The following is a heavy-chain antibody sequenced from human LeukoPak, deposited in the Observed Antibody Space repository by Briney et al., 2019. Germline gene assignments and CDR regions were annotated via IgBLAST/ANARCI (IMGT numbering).Heavy chain of an antibody. D-gene: IGHD4-17*01. CDR2: INNSGRT. V-gene: IGHV4-59*12. CDR3: ARSVTEMTTVTTFDY. Sequence: PSETLSLTCTVSSGDSMSNYYWTWIRQSPGKGLEWIGYIAYINNSGRTNYNPSLKSRVTISVDTSKNQFSLKLSSVTAADTAVYYCARSVTEMTTVTTFDYWGQGTLVTVSS. J-gene: IGHJ4*02. CDR1: SGDSMSNYY.